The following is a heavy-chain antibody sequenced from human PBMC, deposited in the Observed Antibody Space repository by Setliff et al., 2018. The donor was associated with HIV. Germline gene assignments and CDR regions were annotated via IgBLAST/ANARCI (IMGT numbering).Heavy chain of an antibody. D-gene: IGHD2-2*01. Sequence: GGSLRLSCAASGFTFDDYTMHWVRQAPGKGLEWVSLISWDGGSTYYADSVLGRFTISRDDGGSYLQMNSLRVEDTGVYFCARRAGYASTYHREDYHYLDVWGKGTTVTVSS. V-gene: IGHV3-43*01. CDR1: GFTFDDYT. CDR3: ARRAGYASTYHREDYHYLDV. J-gene: IGHJ6*03. CDR2: ISWDGGST.